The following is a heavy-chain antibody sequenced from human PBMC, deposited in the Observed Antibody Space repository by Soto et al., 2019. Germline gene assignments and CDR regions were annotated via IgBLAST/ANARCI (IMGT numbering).Heavy chain of an antibody. V-gene: IGHV4-39*01. CDR2: ISFGVTT. J-gene: IGHJ2*01. CDR3: ATSSVSRLLNHWYFDL. Sequence: SETLSLTCSVSGGSISSSDYYWGWVRQPPGKGLEWIGSISFGVTTYYSPSLRSRLTISIDTSNNQFSLKLSSVTAADTAVYYCATSSVSRLLNHWYFDLWGRGTLVTVSS. CDR1: GGSISSSDYY.